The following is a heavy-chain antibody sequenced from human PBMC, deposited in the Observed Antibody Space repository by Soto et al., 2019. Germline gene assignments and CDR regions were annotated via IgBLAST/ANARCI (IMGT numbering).Heavy chain of an antibody. Sequence: SETLSLTCTVSGGSFHNGSYYWSWLRQPPGKGLEWIGYIYYTGTTNYNPSLKSHVTISVDTSKNQFSLKVKSVSAADTAVYFCARNSRGYIYGYYFDSWGQGTLVTVSS. J-gene: IGHJ4*02. V-gene: IGHV4-61*01. CDR2: IYYTGTT. CDR3: ARNSRGYIYGYYFDS. D-gene: IGHD5-18*01. CDR1: GGSFHNGSYY.